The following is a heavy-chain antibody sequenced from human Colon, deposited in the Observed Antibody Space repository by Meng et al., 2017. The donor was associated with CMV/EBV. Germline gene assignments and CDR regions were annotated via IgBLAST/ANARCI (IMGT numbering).Heavy chain of an antibody. CDR1: GYTFTGYH. CDR2: IQPRSGDT. D-gene: IGHD6-19*01. CDR3: AKSSGWYGKYYFDS. Sequence: ASVKVSCKASGYTFTGYHIHWVRQAPGQGLEWMGWIQPRSGDTNFAEKFQGRVIMTRDTSISTAYMELSGLRSDDTAVYYCAKSSGWYGKYYFDSWGQGTLVTVSS. J-gene: IGHJ4*02. V-gene: IGHV1-2*02.